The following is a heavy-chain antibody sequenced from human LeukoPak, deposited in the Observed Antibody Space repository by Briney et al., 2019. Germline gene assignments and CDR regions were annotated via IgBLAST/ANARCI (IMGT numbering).Heavy chain of an antibody. V-gene: IGHV4-39*07. CDR3: AREGYYYGSGSKGGYYYYYYYMDV. D-gene: IGHD3-10*01. CDR1: GGSISTSTY. Sequence: SETLSLTCTVSGGSISTSTYWGWIRQPPGKGLEWVGNIYYSGTTYYNPSLKSRVTISVDTSKNQFSLKLSSVTAADTAVYYCAREGYYYGSGSKGGYYYYYYYMDVWGKGTTVTISS. J-gene: IGHJ6*03. CDR2: IYYSGTT.